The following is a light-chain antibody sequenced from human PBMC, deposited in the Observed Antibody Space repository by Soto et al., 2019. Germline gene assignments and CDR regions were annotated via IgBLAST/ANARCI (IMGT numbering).Light chain of an antibody. J-gene: IGLJ1*01. V-gene: IGLV2-8*01. CDR1: SSDVGGHNY. CDR2: EVS. Sequence: QAVVTQPPSASGSPGQSVTISCTGTSSDVGGHNYVSWYQQHPGKAPKLMIYEVSKRPSGVPDRFSGSKSGNTASLTVSGLQAEDEADYYCSSYAGSNNNYVFGTGTKLTVL. CDR3: SSYAGSNNNYV.